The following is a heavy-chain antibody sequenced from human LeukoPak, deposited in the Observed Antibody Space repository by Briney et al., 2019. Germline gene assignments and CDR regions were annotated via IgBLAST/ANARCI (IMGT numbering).Heavy chain of an antibody. CDR2: ISPYSGKT. CDR3: AREGGGGPTAPPDYYSYQNDV. Sequence: GASVKVSCRGSGYTFISYGITWLRQPPGQGLAWVGWISPYSGKTNFQPKLQDRVTITTDTSTSPAYMELRSLRSYDTAVYYCAREGGGGPTAPPDYYSYQNDVWGRGTTVTVSS. D-gene: IGHD1-26*01. CDR1: GYTFISYG. V-gene: IGHV1-18*01. J-gene: IGHJ6*03.